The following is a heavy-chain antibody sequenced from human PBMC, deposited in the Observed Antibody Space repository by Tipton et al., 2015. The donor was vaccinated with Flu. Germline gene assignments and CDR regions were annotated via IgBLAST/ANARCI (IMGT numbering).Heavy chain of an antibody. CDR2: IGSDFNT. D-gene: IGHD3-3*01. CDR3: AKDILRWAFDF. Sequence: GSLRLSCAASGFTFTNNAMGWVRQAPGEGLEWVSAIGSDFNTHYADSVEGRFTISRDNSKNTLYLQMNSLRAEDTAVYYCAKDILRWAFDFWGQGTMVTVSS. V-gene: IGHV3-23*01. CDR1: GFTFTNNA. J-gene: IGHJ3*01.